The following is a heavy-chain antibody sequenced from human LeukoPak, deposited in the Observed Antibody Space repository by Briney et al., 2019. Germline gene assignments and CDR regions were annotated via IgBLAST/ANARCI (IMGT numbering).Heavy chain of an antibody. Sequence: SETLSLTCAVYGGSFSGYYWSWIRQPPGKGLEWIGEINHSGSTNYNPSLKSRVTISVDTSKNQFSLKLSSVTAADTAVYYCARLTYSSSPSGCYYGMDVWGQGTTVTVSS. CDR3: ARLTYSSSPSGCYYGMDV. CDR2: INHSGST. J-gene: IGHJ6*02. V-gene: IGHV4-34*01. CDR1: GGSFSGYY. D-gene: IGHD6-13*01.